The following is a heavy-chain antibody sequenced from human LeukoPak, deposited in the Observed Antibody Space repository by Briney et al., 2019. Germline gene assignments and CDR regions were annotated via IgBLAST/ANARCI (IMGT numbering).Heavy chain of an antibody. J-gene: IGHJ6*03. CDR1: GGSISSYY. V-gene: IGHV4-59*01. CDR2: IYYSGST. CDR3: ARESRYQLKYYYYMDV. Sequence: SETLSLTCTVSGGSISSYYWSWIRQPPGKGLEWIGYIYYSGSTNYNPSLKSRVTISVGTSKNQFSLKLSSVTAADTAVYYCARESRYQLKYYYYMDVWGKGTTVTISS. D-gene: IGHD2-2*01.